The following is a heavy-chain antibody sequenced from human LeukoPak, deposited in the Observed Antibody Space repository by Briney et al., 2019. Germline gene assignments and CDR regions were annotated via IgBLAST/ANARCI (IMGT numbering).Heavy chain of an antibody. V-gene: IGHV3-23*01. CDR2: ISGSGGST. J-gene: IGHJ5*02. CDR3: AKALLWFGELGRYNWFDP. Sequence: GGSLRLSCAASGFTISSYDMSWVRQAPGKGLEWVSAISGSGGSTYYADSVRGRFTISRDNSKNTLYLQMNVLRAEDSAVYLFAKALLWFGELGRYNWFDPWGQGTLVSVSS. CDR1: GFTISSYD. D-gene: IGHD3-10*01.